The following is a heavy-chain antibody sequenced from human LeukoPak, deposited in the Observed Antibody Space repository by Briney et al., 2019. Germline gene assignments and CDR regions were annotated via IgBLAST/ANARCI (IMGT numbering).Heavy chain of an antibody. CDR2: ISGSGGST. CDR3: ATYYYDSSQVIEFDY. V-gene: IGHV3-23*01. Sequence: GGSLRLSCAASGFTFNSYAMSWVRQAPGKGLEWVSAISGSGGSTYYADSVKGRFTISRDNSKNTLYLQMNGLRAEDTAVYYCATYYYDSSQVIEFDYWGQGTLVTVSS. CDR1: GFTFNSYA. D-gene: IGHD3-22*01. J-gene: IGHJ4*02.